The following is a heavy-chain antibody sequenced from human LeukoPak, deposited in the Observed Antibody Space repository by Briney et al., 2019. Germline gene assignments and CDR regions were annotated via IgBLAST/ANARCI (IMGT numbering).Heavy chain of an antibody. CDR2: ISAYNGNT. V-gene: IGHV1-18*01. J-gene: IGHJ4*02. D-gene: IGHD3-22*01. CDR3: ARDVRRYYYDSSGYSF. Sequence: ASVKVSCKASGYTFTSYGISWVRQAPGQGLEWMGWISAYNGNTNYAQKLQGRVTMTTDTSTSTAYMELRSPRSDDTAVYYCARDVRRYYYDSSGYSFWGQGTLVTVSS. CDR1: GYTFTSYG.